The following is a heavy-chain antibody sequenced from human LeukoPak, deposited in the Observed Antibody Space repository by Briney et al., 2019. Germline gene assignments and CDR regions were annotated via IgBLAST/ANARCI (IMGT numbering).Heavy chain of an antibody. Sequence: PSETLSLTCTVAGGPLSRYYWSWLRQPPGRGLAWMGYIYLIGSTNYNPCLKSRVPISVDTSKNQFSLKLSSVTAADTAVYYCARRGSSSGKNNWFDHWGQGTLVTVSS. J-gene: IGHJ5*02. CDR3: ARRGSSSGKNNWFDH. V-gene: IGHV4-59*01. D-gene: IGHD3-10*01. CDR2: IYLIGST. CDR1: GGPLSRYY.